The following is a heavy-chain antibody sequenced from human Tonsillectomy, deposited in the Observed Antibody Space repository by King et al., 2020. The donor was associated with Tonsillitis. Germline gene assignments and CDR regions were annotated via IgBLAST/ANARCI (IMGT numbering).Heavy chain of an antibody. CDR2: IDPSDSST. CDR1: GYSFTNFW. Sequence: QLVQSGAEVKKPGESLRITCKGSGYSFTNFWISWVRQMPGKGLEWMGKIDPSDSSTNYNPAFQGHVTISADKSTSTAYLQWSRLKASDTAMYYCARRGGNYWGQGTLVTVSS. V-gene: IGHV5-10-1*01. D-gene: IGHD3-10*01. J-gene: IGHJ4*02. CDR3: ARRGGNY.